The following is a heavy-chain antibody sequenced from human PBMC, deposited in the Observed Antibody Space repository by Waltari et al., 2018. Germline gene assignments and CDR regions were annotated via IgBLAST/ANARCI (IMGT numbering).Heavy chain of an antibody. CDR3: ARGGRGCSSTSCSAHGHFDY. V-gene: IGHV4-4*07. J-gene: IGHJ4*02. CDR2: IYTSGST. Sequence: QVQLQESGPGLVKPSETLSLTCTDSGGPISSYYWTWNRPPAGKGMEWIGRIYTSGSTNYNPSLKSRVTMSVDTSKNQFSLKLSSVTAADTAVYYCARGGRGCSSTSCSAHGHFDYWGQGTLVTVSS. D-gene: IGHD2-2*01. CDR1: GGPISSYY.